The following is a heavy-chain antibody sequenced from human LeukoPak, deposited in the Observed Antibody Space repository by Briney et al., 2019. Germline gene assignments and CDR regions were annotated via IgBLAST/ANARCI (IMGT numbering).Heavy chain of an antibody. Sequence: PGGSLRLSCAASGFTFSSYWMSWVRQAPGKGLEGVANIKQDGSEKYYVDSVKGRFTISRDNAKNSLYLQMNSLRAEDTAVYYCARGGKAAAGTLSGYWGQGTLVTVSS. D-gene: IGHD6-13*01. CDR3: ARGGKAAAGTLSGY. CDR1: GFTFSSYW. CDR2: IKQDGSEK. V-gene: IGHV3-7*01. J-gene: IGHJ4*02.